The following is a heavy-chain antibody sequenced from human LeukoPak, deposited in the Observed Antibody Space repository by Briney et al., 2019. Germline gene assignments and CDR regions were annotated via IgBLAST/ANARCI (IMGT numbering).Heavy chain of an antibody. CDR1: GFTFSSYW. J-gene: IGHJ4*02. D-gene: IGHD6-19*01. Sequence: GSLRLSCAASGFTFSSYWMSWVRQAPGKGLEWVSAISGSGGSTYYADSVKGRFTISRDNSKDTLYLQMNSLRAEDTAVYYCAKPVYSSGWYAPALTYFDYWGQGTLVTVSS. CDR2: ISGSGGST. CDR3: AKPVYSSGWYAPALTYFDY. V-gene: IGHV3-23*01.